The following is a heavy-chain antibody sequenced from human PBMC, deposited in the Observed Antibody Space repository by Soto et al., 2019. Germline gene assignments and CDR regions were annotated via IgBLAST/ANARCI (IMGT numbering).Heavy chain of an antibody. J-gene: IGHJ6*02. CDR1: GFTFSSYA. CDR3: ASSSSKYYYYYYGMDV. Sequence: GGSLRLSCAASGFTFSSYAMHWVRQAPGKGLEWVAVISYDGSNKYYADSVKGRFTISRDNSKNTLYLQMNSLRAEDTAVYYCASSSSKYYYYYYGMDVWGQGTTVTVSS. D-gene: IGHD6-13*01. V-gene: IGHV3-30-3*01. CDR2: ISYDGSNK.